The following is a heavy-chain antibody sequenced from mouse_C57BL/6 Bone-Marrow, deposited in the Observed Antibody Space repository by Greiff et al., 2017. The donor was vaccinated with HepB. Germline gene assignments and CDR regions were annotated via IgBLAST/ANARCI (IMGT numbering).Heavy chain of an antibody. CDR3: ARHDGYYYYYAMDY. CDR1: GFSLTSYG. J-gene: IGHJ4*01. V-gene: IGHV2-6-1*01. D-gene: IGHD2-3*01. CDR2: IWSDGST. Sequence: VMLVESGPGLVAPSQSLSITCTVSGFSLTSYGVHWVRQPPGKGLEWLVVIWSDGSTTYNSALKSRLSISKDNSKSQVFLKMNSLQTDDTAMYYCARHDGYYYYYAMDYWGQGTSVTVSS.